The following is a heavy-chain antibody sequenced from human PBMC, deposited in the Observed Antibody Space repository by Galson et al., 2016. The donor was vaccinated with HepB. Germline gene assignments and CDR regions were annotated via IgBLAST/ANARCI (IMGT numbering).Heavy chain of an antibody. Sequence: SLRLSCAASGFTFSNAWMSWVRQAPGKGLEWVGRIKSKTDGGTTEYTAPVKGRFTISRDDSKNTLYLQMNSLKTEDTAVYYCTTDFYYHYVWGSYRYGTEDYWGQGTLVTVSP. J-gene: IGHJ4*02. CDR2: IKSKTDGGTT. CDR3: TTDFYYHYVWGSYRYGTEDY. V-gene: IGHV3-15*01. CDR1: GFTFSNAW. D-gene: IGHD3-16*02.